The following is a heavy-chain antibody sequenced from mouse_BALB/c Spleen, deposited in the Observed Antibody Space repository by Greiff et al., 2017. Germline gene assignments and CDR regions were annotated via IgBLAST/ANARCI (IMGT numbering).Heavy chain of an antibody. CDR3: ARDDLLLRSPFAY. J-gene: IGHJ3*01. V-gene: IGHV2-6-7*01. CDR2: IWGDGST. CDR1: GFSLTGYG. Sequence: QVQLKESGPGLVAPSQSLSITCTVSGFSLTGYGVNWVRQPPGKGLEWLGMIWGDGSTDYNSALKSRLSISKDNSKSQVFLKMNSLQTDDTARYYCARDDLLLRSPFAYWGQGTLVTVSA. D-gene: IGHD1-1*01.